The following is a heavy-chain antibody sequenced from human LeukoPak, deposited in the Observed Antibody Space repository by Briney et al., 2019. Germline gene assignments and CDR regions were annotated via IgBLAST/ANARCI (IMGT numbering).Heavy chain of an antibody. CDR1: GFAFSSYA. J-gene: IGHJ4*02. D-gene: IGHD3-16*01. Sequence: PGGSLRLSCAASGFAFSSYAMHWVRQAPGKGLEWVAVVLSDGANTFYADSVKGRFTVSRDNSKNTLFLQMNDLRIDDTAVYHCARETFGGLRRGYFDHWGQGTLVTVS. CDR3: ARETFGGLRRGYFDH. CDR2: VLSDGANT. V-gene: IGHV3-30*14.